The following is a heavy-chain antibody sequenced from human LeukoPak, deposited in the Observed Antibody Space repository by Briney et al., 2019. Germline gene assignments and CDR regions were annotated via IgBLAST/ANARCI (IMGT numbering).Heavy chain of an antibody. CDR2: IYYSGST. V-gene: IGHV4-59*01. CDR1: GGSISNYY. CDR3: ARTNAFGN. Sequence: SETLSLTCTVSGGSISNYYWSWIRQPPGKGLEWIGYIYYSGSTKYNPSLRSRVTISIDTSKNQFSLKLSSVTAADTAVYYCARTNAFGNRGQGTMVTVSS. J-gene: IGHJ3*02.